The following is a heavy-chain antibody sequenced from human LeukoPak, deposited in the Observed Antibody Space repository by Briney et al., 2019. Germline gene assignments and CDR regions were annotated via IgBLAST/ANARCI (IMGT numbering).Heavy chain of an antibody. V-gene: IGHV3-11*04. J-gene: IGHJ4*02. CDR2: ISSSGNTI. CDR1: GFTVSDYY. Sequence: GGSLRLSCAVSGFTVSDYYMNWVRQAPGKGLEWVSYISSSGNTISYADSVKGRFTISRDNAKNSLYLQMNSLRAEDTAVYYCARAPGYSYGYSLDYWGQGTLVTVSS. CDR3: ARAPGYSYGYSLDY. D-gene: IGHD5-18*01.